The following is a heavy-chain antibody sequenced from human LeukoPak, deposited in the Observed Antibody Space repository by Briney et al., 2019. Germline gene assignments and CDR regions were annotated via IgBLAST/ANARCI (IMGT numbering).Heavy chain of an antibody. V-gene: IGHV3-49*04. Sequence: GGSLRLSCTASGFTFGDYGISWVRQAPGKGLEWVGFIRSKDYGGTREYAASVKGRFTMSRDDSKNIAYLQMNSLKIEDTAVYFCTRVGVPWQTSYFEYWGQGTLVTVSS. D-gene: IGHD2-2*01. CDR3: TRVGVPWQTSYFEY. CDR2: IRSKDYGGTR. CDR1: GFTFGDYG. J-gene: IGHJ4*02.